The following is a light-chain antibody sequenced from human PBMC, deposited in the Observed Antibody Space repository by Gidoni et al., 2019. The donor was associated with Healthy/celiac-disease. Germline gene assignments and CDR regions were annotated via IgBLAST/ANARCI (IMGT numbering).Light chain of an antibody. J-gene: IGKJ1*01. CDR2: GAS. V-gene: IGKV3-15*01. CDR3: QQYNNWPRM. Sequence: EIVLTQSPATLSVSPGERATLSCRASQSVSSNLAWYQQKPGQAPRLLIDGASTRATGIPARFSGSGSGTEFTLTISSLQSEDFAVYYCQQYNNWPRMFGQGTKVEIK. CDR1: QSVSSN.